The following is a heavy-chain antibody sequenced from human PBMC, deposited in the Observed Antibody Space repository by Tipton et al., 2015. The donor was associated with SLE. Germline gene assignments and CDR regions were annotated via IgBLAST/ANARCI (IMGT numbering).Heavy chain of an antibody. Sequence: TLSLTCAVYGGSFSGYYWSWIRQPPGKGLEWIGEVNHIGSTNYNPSLKSRVTISVDTSKNQFSLRLSFVTAADTAVYFCTRLAGRRFPFDSWGQGTLVTVSS. CDR1: GGSFSGYY. CDR3: TRLAGRRFPFDS. V-gene: IGHV4-34*01. D-gene: IGHD6-6*01. J-gene: IGHJ4*02. CDR2: VNHIGST.